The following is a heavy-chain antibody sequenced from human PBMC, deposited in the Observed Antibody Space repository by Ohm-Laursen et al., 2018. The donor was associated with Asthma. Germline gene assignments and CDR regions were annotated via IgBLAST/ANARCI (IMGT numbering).Heavy chain of an antibody. CDR3: ARVDYDYIWGSYRLDY. Sequence: SQTLSLTCTVSGGSISSGGYYWSWIRQLPGKGLEWIGYIYYTGSTYYSPSLKSRVTISVDTSKNQFSLKLSSVTAADTAVYYCARVDYDYIWGSYRLDYWGQGTLVTVSS. CDR1: GGSISSGGYY. D-gene: IGHD3-16*02. CDR2: IYYTGST. J-gene: IGHJ4*02. V-gene: IGHV4-30-4*08.